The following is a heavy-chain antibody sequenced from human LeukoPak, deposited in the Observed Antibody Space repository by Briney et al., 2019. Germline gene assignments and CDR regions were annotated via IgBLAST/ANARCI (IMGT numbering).Heavy chain of an antibody. CDR2: ISGGGEST. J-gene: IGHJ4*02. V-gene: IGHV3-23*01. D-gene: IGHD6-19*01. Sequence: GGSLRLSCTASGFTFSSYVMNWVRQAPGKGLEWVSSISGGGESTYYADSVKGRFTVSRDNSKNTLYLQINSLRGEDTAVYYCAKGKYSSGGVPDYWGQGTLVTVSS. CDR1: GFTFSSYV. CDR3: AKGKYSSGGVPDY.